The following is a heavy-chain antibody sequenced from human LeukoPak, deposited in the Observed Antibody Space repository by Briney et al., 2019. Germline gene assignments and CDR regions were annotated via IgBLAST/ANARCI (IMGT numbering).Heavy chain of an antibody. V-gene: IGHV3-11*04. CDR3: ARDHSSGFSLPGN. CDR1: GFTFSDYY. Sequence: PGGSPRPSYAASGFTFSDYYMSWIRQAPGKGLEWVSYISSSGSTIYYADSVKGRFTISRDNAKNSLYLQMNSLRAEDTAVYYCARDHSSGFSLPGNWGQGTLVTVSS. CDR2: ISSSGSTI. D-gene: IGHD6-19*01. J-gene: IGHJ4*02.